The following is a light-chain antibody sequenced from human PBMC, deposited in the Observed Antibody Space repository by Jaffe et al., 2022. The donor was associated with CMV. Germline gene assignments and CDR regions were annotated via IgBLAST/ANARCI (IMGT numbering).Light chain of an antibody. Sequence: DIQMTQSPSTLSASVGESVTLTCRASQTINIWLAWYQQQPGKPPNLLISKASILQNGVPPRFSGSGSGTEFTLTITGLQPDDSATYYCQQYFDYNLTFGGGTKVQVK. CDR2: KAS. CDR1: QTINIW. CDR3: QQYFDYNLT. V-gene: IGKV1-5*03. J-gene: IGKJ4*01.